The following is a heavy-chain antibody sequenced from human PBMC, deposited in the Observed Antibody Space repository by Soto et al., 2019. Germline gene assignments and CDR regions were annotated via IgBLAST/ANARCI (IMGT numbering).Heavy chain of an antibody. CDR2: ISSDGDIT. CDR3: VKVSAFYDILTGYYSTNFFDP. D-gene: IGHD3-9*01. V-gene: IGHV3-64D*06. J-gene: IGHJ5*02. Sequence: GGSLRLSCSASGFTFSEYSMHWVRQAPGKGLQYVSTISSDGDITYYADSVKGRFTISRDNSKNTLYLQMNSLRPEDTAVYYCVKVSAFYDILTGYYSTNFFDPWGQGTLVTVSS. CDR1: GFTFSEYS.